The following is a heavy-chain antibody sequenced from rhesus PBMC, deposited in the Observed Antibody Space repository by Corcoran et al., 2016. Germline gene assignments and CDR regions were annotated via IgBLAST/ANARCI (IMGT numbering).Heavy chain of an antibody. CDR3: TRVGKTSSGWSSCGLDS. Sequence: EVQLVESGGGLVQLGGSLRLSCAASGFTFRIYDLSWVRKPPGTVLEWVSYISYTGKTIYYADSVKGRFTISRDNAKNSLSLQRSSLRAEDTAVYYCTRVGKTSSGWSSCGLDSWGQGVVVTVSS. CDR1: GFTFRIYD. V-gene: IGHV3-136*01. CDR2: ISYTGKTI. D-gene: IGHD6S26*01. J-gene: IGHJ6*01.